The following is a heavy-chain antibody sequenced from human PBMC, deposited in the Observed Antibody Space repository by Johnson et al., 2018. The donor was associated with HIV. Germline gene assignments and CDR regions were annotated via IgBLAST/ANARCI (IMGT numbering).Heavy chain of an antibody. CDR2: ISYDGSNK. J-gene: IGHJ3*02. D-gene: IGHD6-19*01. CDR1: GFTFSSYA. V-gene: IGHV3-30-3*01. CDR3: AKAGAVAGPGIDAFDI. Sequence: QVQLVESGGGVVQPGRSLRLSCAASGFTFSSYAMHWVRPAPGKGLEWVAVISYDGSNKYYADSVKGRFTISRDNSKNTLYLQMNSLRAEDTAVYYCAKAGAVAGPGIDAFDIWGQGTMVTVSS.